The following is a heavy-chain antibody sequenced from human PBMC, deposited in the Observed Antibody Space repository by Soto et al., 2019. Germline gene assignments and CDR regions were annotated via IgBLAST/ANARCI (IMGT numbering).Heavy chain of an antibody. D-gene: IGHD1-1*01. CDR2: ISGSGGST. CDR1: GFTFSSYA. J-gene: IGHJ6*03. Sequence: GGSLRLSCAASGFTFSSYAMSWVRQAPGKGLEWVSAISGSGGSTYYADSVKGRFTISRDNSKNQFSLQLNSVTPEDTAVYYCARGSWDDVTGHYYMDVWGKGTTVTVSS. CDR3: ARGSWDDVTGHYYMDV. V-gene: IGHV3-23*01.